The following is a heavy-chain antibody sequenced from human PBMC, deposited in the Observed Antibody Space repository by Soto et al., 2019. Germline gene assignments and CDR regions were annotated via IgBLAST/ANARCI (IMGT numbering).Heavy chain of an antibody. CDR1: GYKFSAYW. CDR2: IYPADSDT. V-gene: IGHV5-51*01. D-gene: IGHD6-13*01. J-gene: IGHJ6*02. Sequence: PGESLKISCQASGYKFSAYWIGWVRQMPGKGPEWMGVIYPADSDTRYSPSFQGQVTFSADKSLTTAYLQWNSLKASDTAMYYCARTAAAGKYYYGMDVWGQGTTVTVSS. CDR3: ARTAAAGKYYYGMDV.